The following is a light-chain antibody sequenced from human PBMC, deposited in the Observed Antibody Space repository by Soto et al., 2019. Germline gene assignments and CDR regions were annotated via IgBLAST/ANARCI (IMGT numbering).Light chain of an antibody. V-gene: IGKV3-20*01. CDR2: GAS. Sequence: EIVLTQSPGTLSLSPGERATLSCRASQGVSNYLAWYQRKPGQAPRLLIYGASSRATGIPDRFSGSGSGTDFTLTISRLEPEDFAVYYCHQYSGSPQTFGQGTKVEIK. J-gene: IGKJ1*01. CDR1: QGVSNY. CDR3: HQYSGSPQT.